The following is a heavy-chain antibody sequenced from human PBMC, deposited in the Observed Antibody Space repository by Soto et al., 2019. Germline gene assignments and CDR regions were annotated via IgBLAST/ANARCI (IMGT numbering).Heavy chain of an antibody. V-gene: IGHV3-30*18. D-gene: IGHD6-13*01. Sequence: GGSLRLSCAASGFTFSSYGMHWVRQAPGKGLEWVAVISYDGSNKYYADSVKGRFTISRDNSKNTLYLQMNSLRAEDTAVYYCAKVGYSSRSTLGNGKFDYWGQGTLVTVSS. CDR1: GFTFSSYG. CDR2: ISYDGSNK. CDR3: AKVGYSSRSTLGNGKFDY. J-gene: IGHJ4*02.